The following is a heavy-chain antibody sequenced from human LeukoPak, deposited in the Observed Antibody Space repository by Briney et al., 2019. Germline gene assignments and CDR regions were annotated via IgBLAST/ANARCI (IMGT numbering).Heavy chain of an antibody. CDR3: ARVLAIFGLDTTDFYMDV. CDR2: TSGSI. V-gene: IGHV4-59*11. Sequence: SETLSLTCAVSGASISSHYWSWIRQPPGKGLEWIGYTSGSISDNPSLKSRVAVSVDPSQDQVSLSLTSVTAADAAVYYCARVLAIFGLDTTDFYMDVWGKGTTVTVSS. D-gene: IGHD3/OR15-3a*01. J-gene: IGHJ6*03. CDR1: GASISSHY.